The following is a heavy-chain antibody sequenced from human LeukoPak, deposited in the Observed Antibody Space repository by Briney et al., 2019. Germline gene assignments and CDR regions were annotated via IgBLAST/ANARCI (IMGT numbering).Heavy chain of an antibody. V-gene: IGHV4-59*08. CDR2: IYYSGST. Sequence: SETLSLTCTVSGGSISSYYWSWIRQPPGKGLEWIGYIYYSGSTNYNPSLKSRVTIAVDTSKNQFSLKLSSVTAADTAVYYCARHVGALDGFDIWGQGTMVTVSS. D-gene: IGHD1-26*01. J-gene: IGHJ3*02. CDR1: GGSISSYY. CDR3: ARHVGALDGFDI.